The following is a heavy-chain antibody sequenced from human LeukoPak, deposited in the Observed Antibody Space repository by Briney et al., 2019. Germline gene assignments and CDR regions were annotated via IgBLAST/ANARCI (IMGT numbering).Heavy chain of an antibody. CDR3: ARGDYYGSRGDY. V-gene: IGHV3-33*01. Sequence: AGGSLILSCAASGFTFSSYGMHWVRQAPGKGLEWVAVIWYDGSNKYYADSVKGRFTISRDNSKNTLYLQMNSLRAEDTAVYYCARGDYYGSRGDYWGQGTLVTVSS. CDR1: GFTFSSYG. J-gene: IGHJ4*02. CDR2: IWYDGSNK. D-gene: IGHD3-10*01.